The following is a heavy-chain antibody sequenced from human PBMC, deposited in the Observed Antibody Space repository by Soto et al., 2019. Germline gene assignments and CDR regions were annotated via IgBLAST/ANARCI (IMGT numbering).Heavy chain of an antibody. D-gene: IGHD6-19*01. J-gene: IGHJ3*02. CDR1: GFTFSSYS. Sequence: EVQLVESGGGLVKPGGSLRLSCAASGFTFSSYSMNWVRQAPGKGLEWVSSISSSSSYIYYSDSVKGRFTISRDNAKHSLYMQMNSLRAEDTAVYDCARDLAYSSADAFDIWGQGTMVTVSS. CDR3: ARDLAYSSADAFDI. CDR2: ISSSSSYI. V-gene: IGHV3-21*01.